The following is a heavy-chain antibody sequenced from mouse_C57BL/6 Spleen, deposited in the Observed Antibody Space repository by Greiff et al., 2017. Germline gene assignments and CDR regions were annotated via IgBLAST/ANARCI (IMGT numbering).Heavy chain of an antibody. CDR1: GYTFTSYW. CDR2: IDPNSGGT. J-gene: IGHJ4*01. CDR3: ARSDYSCSSPYAMDY. Sequence: QQSCKASGYTFTSYWMHWVKQRPGRGLEWIGRIDPNSGGTKYNEKFKSKATLTVDKPSSTASMQLSSLTSEDSSVYYCARSDYSCSSPYAMDYWGQGTSVTVSS. V-gene: IGHV1-72*01. D-gene: IGHD1-1*01.